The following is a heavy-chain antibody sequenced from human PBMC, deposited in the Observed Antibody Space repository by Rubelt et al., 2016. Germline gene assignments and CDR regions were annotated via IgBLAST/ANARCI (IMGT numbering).Heavy chain of an antibody. CDR2: ITGSGGTT. J-gene: IGHJ4*02. D-gene: IGHD5-18*01. Sequence: EVRLLESGGGLVQPGGSLRLSCATSGFTFDTYAMSWARQAPGKGLEWVSGITGSGGTTVYADSVKGRFTISRDKSKNTLYRQMNSLRAEDTAVYYCAKGYSYGILYYLDYWGQGTLVTVSS. V-gene: IGHV3-23*01. CDR1: GFTFDTYA. CDR3: AKGYSYGILYYLDY.